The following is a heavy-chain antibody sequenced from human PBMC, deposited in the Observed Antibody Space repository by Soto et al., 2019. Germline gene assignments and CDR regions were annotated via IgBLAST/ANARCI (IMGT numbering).Heavy chain of an antibody. CDR2: FIPIFGTT. CDR3: TRDRGRRYNDGRGYYYSAY. Sequence: QVHLVQSGAEVKKPESSVKVSCKASGGTFSSYAISWVRQAPGQGLEWMGGFIPIFGTTNYAQKFQGRVTITADESTSTAYMELSSLRSEDTAVYYCTRDRGRRYNDGRGYYYSAYWGQGTLVTVSS. J-gene: IGHJ4*02. V-gene: IGHV1-69*01. CDR1: GGTFSSYA. D-gene: IGHD3-22*01.